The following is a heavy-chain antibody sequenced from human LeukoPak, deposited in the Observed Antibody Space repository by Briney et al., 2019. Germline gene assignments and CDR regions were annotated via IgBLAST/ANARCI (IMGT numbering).Heavy chain of an antibody. V-gene: IGHV3-66*01. D-gene: IGHD1-1*01. CDR3: ARDLPRRKAGTTGYFDY. CDR2: IYSGGST. Sequence: QTGGSLRLSCAASGFTVSSNYMSWVRQAPGKGLEWVSVIYSGGSTYYADSVKGRFTISRDNSKNTLYLQMNSLRAENTAVYYCARDLPRRKAGTTGYFDYWGQGTLVTVSS. J-gene: IGHJ4*02. CDR1: GFTVSSNY.